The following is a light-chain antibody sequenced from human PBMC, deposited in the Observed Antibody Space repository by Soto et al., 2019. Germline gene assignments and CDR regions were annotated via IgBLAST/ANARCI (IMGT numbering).Light chain of an antibody. V-gene: IGLV2-14*03. Sequence: QSVLTQPASVSGSPGQSISISCTGTGNDVGGYTYVSWYQQHPDKVPKLVIFDVNRRPSGVSDRFSGSKSDNAASLTISGLQAEDEADYYCCSYTTTTTYVFGTGTKFTVL. CDR2: DVN. J-gene: IGLJ1*01. CDR3: CSYTTTTTYV. CDR1: GNDVGGYTY.